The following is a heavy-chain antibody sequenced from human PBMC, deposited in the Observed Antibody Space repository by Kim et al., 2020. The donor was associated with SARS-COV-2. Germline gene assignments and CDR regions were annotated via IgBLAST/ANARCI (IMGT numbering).Heavy chain of an antibody. CDR1: GFTFSSNW. J-gene: IGHJ4*02. Sequence: GGSLRLSCAASGFTFSSNWMSWVRQAPGKGLEWVANIKQDGSEKYYVDSVKGRFTISRDNAKNLLYLQMNSLRGEDTAVYYCARVESRGGGNLDNYDYWGQGTLVTVSS. V-gene: IGHV3-7*03. D-gene: IGHD2-21*01. CDR2: IKQDGSEK. CDR3: ARVESRGGGNLDNYDY.